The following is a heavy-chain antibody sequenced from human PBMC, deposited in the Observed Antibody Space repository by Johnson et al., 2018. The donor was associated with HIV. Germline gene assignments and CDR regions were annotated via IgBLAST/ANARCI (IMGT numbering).Heavy chain of an antibody. Sequence: QVLLVESGGGVVQPGRSLRLSCAASGFTFSSYVMHWVRQAPGKGLEWVAVISYDGSNKYYADSVKGRFTISRDNSKNTLYLQMNSLRAEDTAVYYCARDSGSYQGAFDIWGQGTMVTVSS. CDR1: GFTFSSYV. CDR2: ISYDGSNK. V-gene: IGHV3-30*04. D-gene: IGHD1-26*01. J-gene: IGHJ3*02. CDR3: ARDSGSYQGAFDI.